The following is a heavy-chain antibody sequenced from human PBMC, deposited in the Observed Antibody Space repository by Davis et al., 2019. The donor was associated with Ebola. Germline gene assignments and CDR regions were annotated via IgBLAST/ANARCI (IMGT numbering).Heavy chain of an antibody. Sequence: GESLKISCKGSGYSFTSYWIGWVRQTPGKGLEWMGIIYPGDSDTRYRPSFQGHVTISAAKSISTAYLQWSSLKASDTAMYYCARTIFGVVTSFDYGMDVWGKGTTVTVSS. J-gene: IGHJ6*04. CDR2: IYPGDSDT. CDR3: ARTIFGVVTSFDYGMDV. CDR1: GYSFTSYW. V-gene: IGHV5-51*01. D-gene: IGHD3-3*01.